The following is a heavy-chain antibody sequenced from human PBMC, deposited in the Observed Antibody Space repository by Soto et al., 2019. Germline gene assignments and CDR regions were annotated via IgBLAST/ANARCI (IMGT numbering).Heavy chain of an antibody. CDR1: GYTFTSYD. CDR2: MNPNSGNT. CDR3: ARGRQMDYDFWSGYYPFWFDP. V-gene: IGHV1-8*01. D-gene: IGHD3-3*01. Sequence: ASVKVSCKASGYTFTSYDINWVRQATGQGLEWMGWMNPNSGNTGYAQKFQGRVTRTRNTSISTAYMELSSLRSEDTAVYYCARGRQMDYDFWSGYYPFWFDPWGQGTLVTVSS. J-gene: IGHJ5*02.